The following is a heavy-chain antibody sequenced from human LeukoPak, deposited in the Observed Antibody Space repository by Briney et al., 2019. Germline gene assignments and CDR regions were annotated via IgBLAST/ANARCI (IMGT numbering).Heavy chain of an antibody. CDR2: IYTSGST. D-gene: IGHD3-10*01. Sequence: SETLSLTCTVSGGSISSYYWSWIRQPAGKGLEWIGRIYTSGSTNYNPSLKSRVTMSVDTSKNQFSLKLSSVTAADTAVYYCARDIWFGEGYYYYYYMDVWGKGTTVTVSS. J-gene: IGHJ6*03. CDR1: GGSISSYY. CDR3: ARDIWFGEGYYYYYYMDV. V-gene: IGHV4-4*07.